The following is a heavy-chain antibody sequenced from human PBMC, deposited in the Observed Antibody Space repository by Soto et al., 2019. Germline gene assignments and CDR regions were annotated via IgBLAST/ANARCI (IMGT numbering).Heavy chain of an antibody. J-gene: IGHJ4*02. D-gene: IGHD3-22*01. Sequence: EVQLVESGGGLVKPGGSLRLSCAASGFTFSSYSMNSVRQAPGKGLEWVSYISSSSSYIYYADSVKGRFTISRDNAKNSLCLQMNSLRAEDTAVYYCASHPRYSIGYWYYCDYWGQGTLVTVSS. V-gene: IGHV3-21*01. CDR2: ISSSSSYI. CDR3: ASHPRYSIGYWYYCDY. CDR1: GFTFSSYS.